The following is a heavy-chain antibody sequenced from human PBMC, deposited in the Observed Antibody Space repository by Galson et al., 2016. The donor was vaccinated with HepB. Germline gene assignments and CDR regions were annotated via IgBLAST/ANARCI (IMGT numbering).Heavy chain of an antibody. CDR3: ASNRWLEYFDN. CDR1: GASINNYY. V-gene: IGHV4-59*01. D-gene: IGHD6-19*01. J-gene: IGHJ4*02. CDR2: IYYSGST. Sequence: TVSGASINNYYWSWIRQPPGKGLEWIGYIYYSGSTNYNPSLKSRITISADTSKNQFSLKLRSVTAADTAVYYCASNRWLEYFDNWGQGTLVTVSS.